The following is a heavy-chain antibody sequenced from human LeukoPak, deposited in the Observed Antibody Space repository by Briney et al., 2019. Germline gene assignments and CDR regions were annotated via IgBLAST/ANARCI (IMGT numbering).Heavy chain of an antibody. V-gene: IGHV3-9*01. J-gene: IGHJ3*02. CDR1: GFTFDDYA. CDR3: AKTGYGDYSAAFDI. Sequence: GRSLRLSCAASGFTFDDYAMHWVRQAPGKGLEWVSGISWNSGSIGYADSVKGRFTISRDNAKNSLYLQMNSLRAEDTALYYCAKTGYGDYSAAFDIWGQGTMVTVSS. CDR2: ISWNSGSI. D-gene: IGHD4-17*01.